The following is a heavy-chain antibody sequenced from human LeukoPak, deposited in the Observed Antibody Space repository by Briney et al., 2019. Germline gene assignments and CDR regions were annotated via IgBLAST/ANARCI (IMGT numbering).Heavy chain of an antibody. D-gene: IGHD4-23*01. Sequence: ASVKVSCKASGGTFSSYAISWVRQAPGQGLEWMGGIIPIFGTANYAQKFQGRVAITADESTSTAYMELSSLRSEDTAVYYCARAYGGNSDYFDYWGQGTLVTVSS. CDR3: ARAYGGNSDYFDY. J-gene: IGHJ4*02. CDR2: IIPIFGTA. CDR1: GGTFSSYA. V-gene: IGHV1-69*01.